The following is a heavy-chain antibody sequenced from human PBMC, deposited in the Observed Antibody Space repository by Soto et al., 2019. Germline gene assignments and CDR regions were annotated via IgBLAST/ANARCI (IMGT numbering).Heavy chain of an antibody. CDR1: GFTFSSYA. J-gene: IGHJ4*02. Sequence: QVQLVESGGGVVQPGRSLRLSCAASGFTFSSYAMHWVRQAPGKGLEWVAVISYDGSNKYYADSVKGRFTISRDNSKNTLYLQMNSLRAEDTAVYYCARDSGWAYYFDYWGQGTLVTVSS. V-gene: IGHV3-30-3*01. D-gene: IGHD6-19*01. CDR2: ISYDGSNK. CDR3: ARDSGWAYYFDY.